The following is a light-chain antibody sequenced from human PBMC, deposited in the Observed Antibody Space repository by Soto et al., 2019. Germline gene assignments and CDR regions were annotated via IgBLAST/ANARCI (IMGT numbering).Light chain of an antibody. Sequence: DIQTTQSPSSLSASEGDRVTITCRASQDSRNGLVWYQQKPGKAPKRLIYAASSLQSGVPSRFSGSGSGTEFTLTISSLQPDDLATYYCQQYNSFPWTFGQGTKVDI. CDR1: QDSRNG. CDR3: QQYNSFPWT. V-gene: IGKV1-17*01. J-gene: IGKJ1*01. CDR2: AAS.